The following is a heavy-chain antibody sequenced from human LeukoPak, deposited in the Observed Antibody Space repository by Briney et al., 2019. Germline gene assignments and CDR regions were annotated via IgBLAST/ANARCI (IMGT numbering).Heavy chain of an antibody. D-gene: IGHD6-13*01. CDR2: IKSKTDGGTT. CDR3: TTEDGIAAAYEAFDI. V-gene: IGHV3-15*01. J-gene: IGHJ3*02. Sequence: PGGSLRLSCAASGFTFSNAWMSWVRQAPGKGLEWVGRIKSKTDGGTTDYAAPVKGRFTISRGDSKNTLYLQMNSLKTEDTAVYYCTTEDGIAAAYEAFDIWGQGTMVTVSS. CDR1: GFTFSNAW.